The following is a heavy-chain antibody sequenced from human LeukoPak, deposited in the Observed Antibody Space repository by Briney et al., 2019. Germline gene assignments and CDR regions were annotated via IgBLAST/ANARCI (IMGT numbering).Heavy chain of an antibody. CDR3: ARGAIFGADTSPIYYYGLDV. J-gene: IGHJ6*02. Sequence: ASVKVSCTTSGYTFLSYGITWVRQAPGQGLAWMGLISGYNGVVHYAQKVKGRVTMTTDTSTMTAYMELRSLRSADTAVYYRARGAIFGADTSPIYYYGLDVWGQGTTITVSS. CDR1: GYTFLSYG. CDR2: ISGYNGVV. D-gene: IGHD3-3*01. V-gene: IGHV1-18*01.